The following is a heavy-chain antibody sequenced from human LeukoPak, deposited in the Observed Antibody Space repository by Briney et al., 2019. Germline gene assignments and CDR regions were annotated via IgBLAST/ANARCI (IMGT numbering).Heavy chain of an antibody. CDR2: IYHSGST. D-gene: IGHD6-13*01. V-gene: IGHV4-38-2*02. CDR3: ARVYYSRSYDYWYFDL. J-gene: IGHJ2*01. CDR1: GYSISSGYY. Sequence: SETLSLTCTVSGYSISSGYYWGWIRQPPGKGLEWIGSIYHSGSTYYNPSLKSRVTISVDTSKNQFSLKLSSVTAADAAVYYCARVYYSRSYDYWYFDLWGRGTLVTVSS.